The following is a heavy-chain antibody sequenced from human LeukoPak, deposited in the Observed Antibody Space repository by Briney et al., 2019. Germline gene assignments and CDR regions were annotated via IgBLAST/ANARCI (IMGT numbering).Heavy chain of an antibody. CDR2: ISWNSGSI. CDR3: AGNWNYQNAFDI. CDR1: GFTFDDYA. J-gene: IGHJ3*02. D-gene: IGHD1-7*01. V-gene: IGHV3-9*03. Sequence: GGSLRLSCAASGFTFDDYAMHWVRQAPGKGLEWVSGISWNSGSIGYADSVKGRFTISRDNAKSSLYLQMNSLRAEDMALYYCAGNWNYQNAFDIWGQGTMVTVSS.